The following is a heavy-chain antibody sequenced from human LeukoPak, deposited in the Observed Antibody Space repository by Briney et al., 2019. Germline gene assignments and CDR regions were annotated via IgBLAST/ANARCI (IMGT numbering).Heavy chain of an antibody. J-gene: IGHJ4*02. CDR3: ARETYYYDSSGYYYVLGFDY. Sequence: PGGSLRLSCAASGFTFSSYSMNWVRQAPGKGLEWVSSISSSSSYIYYADSVKGRFTISRDNAKNSLYLQMNSLRAEDTAVYYCARETYYYDSSGYYYVLGFDYWGQGTLVTVSS. D-gene: IGHD3-22*01. V-gene: IGHV3-21*01. CDR1: GFTFSSYS. CDR2: ISSSSSYI.